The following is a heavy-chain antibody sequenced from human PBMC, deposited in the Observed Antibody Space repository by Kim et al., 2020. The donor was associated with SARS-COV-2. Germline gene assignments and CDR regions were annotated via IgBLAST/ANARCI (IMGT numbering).Heavy chain of an antibody. CDR3: AKTFGFWDSGDQRYYYH. J-gene: IGHJ6*03. V-gene: IGHV3-23*01. D-gene: IGHD6-19*01. CDR1: GFAFSTYA. Sequence: GGSLRLSCAASGFAFSTYAMSWVRQAPGKGLEWVSGISASGGTSFYADSVKGRFTISRDNLQDTIHLQMNTLRVEDTAIYYCAKTFGFWDSGDQRYYYH. CDR2: ISASGGTS.